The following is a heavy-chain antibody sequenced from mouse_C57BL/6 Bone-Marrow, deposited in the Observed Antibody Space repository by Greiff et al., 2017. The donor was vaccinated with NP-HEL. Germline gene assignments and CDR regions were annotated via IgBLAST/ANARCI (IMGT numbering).Heavy chain of an antibody. CDR3: ARPYYHAMDY. Sequence: EVQGVESGGDLVKPGGSLKLSCAASGFTFSSYGMSWVRQTPDKRLEWVATISSGGSYTYYPYSVKGRFTISRDNAKNTLYLQMSSLKSEDTAMYYCARPYYHAMDYWGQGTSVTVSS. J-gene: IGHJ4*01. D-gene: IGHD1-1*02. CDR2: ISSGGSYT. V-gene: IGHV5-6*01. CDR1: GFTFSSYG.